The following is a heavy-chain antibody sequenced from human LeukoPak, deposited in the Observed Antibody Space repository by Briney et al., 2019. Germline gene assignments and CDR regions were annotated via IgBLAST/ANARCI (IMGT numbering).Heavy chain of an antibody. CDR1: GGSISSYY. CDR3: ARRGRLGPSHAFDI. Sequence: SETLSLTCTVPGGSISSYYWSWIRQPPGKGLEWIGYIYYSGSTNYNPSLKSRVTISVDTSKNQFSLKLSSVTAADTAVYYCARRGRLGPSHAFDIWGQGTMVTVSS. D-gene: IGHD3-16*01. V-gene: IGHV4-59*08. CDR2: IYYSGST. J-gene: IGHJ3*02.